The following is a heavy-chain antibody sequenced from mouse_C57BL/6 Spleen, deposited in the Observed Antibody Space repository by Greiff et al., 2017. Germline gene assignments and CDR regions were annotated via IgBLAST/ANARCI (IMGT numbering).Heavy chain of an antibody. J-gene: IGHJ2*01. Sequence: VKLQQSGPELVKPGASVKISCKASGYSFTGYYMNWVKQSPEKSLEWIGEINPSTGGTPYNQKFKAKATLTVDKSSSTAYMQLKSLTSEDYAVYYCARRGSNYLYYFDYWGQGTTLTVSA. D-gene: IGHD2-5*01. CDR1: GYSFTGYY. V-gene: IGHV1-42*01. CDR3: ARRGSNYLYYFDY. CDR2: INPSTGGT.